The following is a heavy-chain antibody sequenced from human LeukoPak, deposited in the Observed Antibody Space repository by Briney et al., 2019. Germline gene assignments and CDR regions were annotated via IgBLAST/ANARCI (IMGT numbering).Heavy chain of an antibody. CDR3: ARSAYSSSSGNWFDP. CDR1: GFTFSDSY. V-gene: IGHV3-11*01. Sequence: GGSLRLSCAASGFTFSDSYMTWVRQAPGKGVEWVAYISGSGHDINYSDSVKGRFTISRDNAKNSLYLQMNSLRAEDTALYYCARSAYSSSSGNWFDPWGQGTLVTVSS. J-gene: IGHJ5*02. D-gene: IGHD6-6*01. CDR2: ISGSGHDI.